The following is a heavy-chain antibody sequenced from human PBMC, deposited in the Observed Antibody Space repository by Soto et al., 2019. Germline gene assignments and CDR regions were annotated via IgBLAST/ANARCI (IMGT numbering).Heavy chain of an antibody. J-gene: IGHJ4*02. CDR2: INPSGGGT. D-gene: IGHD3-3*01. CDR3: ASSITIFGVVGDY. Sequence: GASMKVSCKASGYTFTSYYMHWVRQAPGQGLEWMGIINPSGGGTSYAQKFQGRVTMTRDTSTSTVYMELSSLRSEDTAVYYCASSITIFGVVGDYWGQGTLVTVSS. V-gene: IGHV1-46*01. CDR1: GYTFTSYY.